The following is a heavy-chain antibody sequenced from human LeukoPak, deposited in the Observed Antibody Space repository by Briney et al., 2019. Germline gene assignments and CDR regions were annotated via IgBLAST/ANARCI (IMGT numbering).Heavy chain of an antibody. CDR3: ARDGGRSGSSRPFDY. CDR2: INHSGST. D-gene: IGHD1-26*01. V-gene: IGHV4-34*01. J-gene: IGHJ4*02. CDR1: GGSFSGYY. Sequence: PSETLSLTCAVYGGSFSGYYWSWIRQPPGKGLEWIGEINHSGSTNYNPSLKSRVTISVDTSKNQFSLKLSSVTAADTAVYYCARDGGRSGSSRPFDYWGQGTLVTVSS.